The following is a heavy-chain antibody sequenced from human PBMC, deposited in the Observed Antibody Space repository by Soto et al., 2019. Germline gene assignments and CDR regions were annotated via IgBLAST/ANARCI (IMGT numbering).Heavy chain of an antibody. Sequence: GGSLRLSCAASGFTFSSYGMHWVRQAPGKGLEGVAVIWYDGSNKYYADSVKGRFTISRDNSKNTLYLQMNSLRAEDTAVYYSASCVSSTSCSDYDAFDIWGQGTMVTVSS. J-gene: IGHJ3*02. CDR3: ASCVSSTSCSDYDAFDI. D-gene: IGHD2-2*01. CDR2: IWYDGSNK. V-gene: IGHV3-33*01. CDR1: GFTFSSYG.